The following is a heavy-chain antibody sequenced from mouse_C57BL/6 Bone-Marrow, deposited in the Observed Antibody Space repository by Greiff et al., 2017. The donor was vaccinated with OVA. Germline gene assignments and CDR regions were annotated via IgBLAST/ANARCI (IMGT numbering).Heavy chain of an antibody. CDR1: GFSLTSYG. CDR3: ARSYPAWFAY. Sequence: VMLVESGPGLVAPSQSLSITCTVSGFSLTSYGVSWVRQPPGKGLEWLGVIWGDGSTNYHSALISRLGISKNNSKSQVFLKLNSLQTDATATDYCARSYPAWFAYWGQGTLVTVSA. D-gene: IGHD2-10*01. J-gene: IGHJ3*01. V-gene: IGHV2-3*01. CDR2: IWGDGST.